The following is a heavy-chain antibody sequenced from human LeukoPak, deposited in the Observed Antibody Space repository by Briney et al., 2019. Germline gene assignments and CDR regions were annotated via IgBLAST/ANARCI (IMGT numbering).Heavy chain of an antibody. CDR3: ARDIPYDSSGYYYHYYYYMDV. D-gene: IGHD3-22*01. CDR1: GGTFSSYT. V-gene: IGHV1-69*04. CDR2: IIPILGIA. J-gene: IGHJ6*03. Sequence: GASVKVSCKASGGTFSSYTISWVRQAPGQGLEWMGRIIPILGIANYAQKFQGRVTITADKFTSTAYMELSSLRSEDTAVYYCARDIPYDSSGYYYHYYYYMDVWGKGTTVTVSS.